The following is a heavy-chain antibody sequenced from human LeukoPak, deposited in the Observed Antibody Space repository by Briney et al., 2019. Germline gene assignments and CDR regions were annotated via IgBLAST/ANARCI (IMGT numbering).Heavy chain of an antibody. CDR3: TTYGDYDC. J-gene: IGHJ4*02. Sequence: PGGSLRLSCTASGFTFGDYAMSWVRQAPGKGLEWVGFIRSKAYGGTTEYAASVKGRFTISRDDSKSIAYLQMNSLKTEDTAVYYCTTYGDYDCWGQGTLVTVSS. CDR2: IRSKAYGGTT. V-gene: IGHV3-49*04. CDR1: GFTFGDYA. D-gene: IGHD4-17*01.